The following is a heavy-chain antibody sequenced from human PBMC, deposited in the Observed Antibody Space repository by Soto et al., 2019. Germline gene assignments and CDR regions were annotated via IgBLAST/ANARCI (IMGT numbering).Heavy chain of an antibody. V-gene: IGHV3-23*01. D-gene: IGHD6-13*01. CDR2: ISSSGGYT. CDR1: GFTFSSYA. J-gene: IGHJ4*02. Sequence: PGGSLRLSCAASGFTFSSYAMSWVRQAPGKGLEWVSAISSSGGYTYYADSVKGRFTISRDNAKNSLYLQMNSLRAEDTAVYYCASSAAAGVFDYWGQGTLVTVSS. CDR3: ASSAAAGVFDY.